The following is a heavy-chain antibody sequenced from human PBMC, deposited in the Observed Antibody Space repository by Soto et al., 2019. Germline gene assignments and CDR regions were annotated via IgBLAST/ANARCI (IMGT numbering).Heavy chain of an antibody. CDR3: ARDSVGSSWYALNWFDP. CDR1: GFTFSSYS. J-gene: IGHJ5*02. Sequence: VGSLRLSCAASGFTFSSYSMNWVRQAPGKGLEWVSSISSSSSYIYYADSVKGRFTISRDNAKNSLYLQMNSLRAEDTAVYYCARDSVGSSWYALNWFDPWGQGTLVTVSS. CDR2: ISSSSSYI. V-gene: IGHV3-21*01. D-gene: IGHD6-13*01.